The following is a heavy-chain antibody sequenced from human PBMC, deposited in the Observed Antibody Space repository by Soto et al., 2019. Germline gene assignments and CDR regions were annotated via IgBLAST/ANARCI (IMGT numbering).Heavy chain of an antibody. Sequence: EVQLVESGGGLVQPGGSLSLSCEASGFTFRSSWMNWVRQATGKGLEWVSYIKPDGSETYYVESVRGRFTTSRENARKSLYLQMTSLRAEDTALYYCARDPSFGAFDIWCSGTMVT. D-gene: IGHD3-10*01. V-gene: IGHV3-7*01. CDR2: IKPDGSET. CDR3: ARDPSFGAFDI. J-gene: IGHJ3*02. CDR1: GFTFRSSW.